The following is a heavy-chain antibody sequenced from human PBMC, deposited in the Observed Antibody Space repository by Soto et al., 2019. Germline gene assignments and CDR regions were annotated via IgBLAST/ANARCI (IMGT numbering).Heavy chain of an antibody. V-gene: IGHV3-33*01. Sequence: QVQLVESGGGVVQPGRSLRLSCAASGFTFSSYGMHWVRQAPGKGLEWVAVIWYDGSNKYYADSVKGRFTISRDNSKNTLYLQMNSLRAEDTAVYYCARDYGDYQGDYYYGMDVWGQGTTVTVSS. J-gene: IGHJ6*02. CDR1: GFTFSSYG. CDR2: IWYDGSNK. D-gene: IGHD4-17*01. CDR3: ARDYGDYQGDYYYGMDV.